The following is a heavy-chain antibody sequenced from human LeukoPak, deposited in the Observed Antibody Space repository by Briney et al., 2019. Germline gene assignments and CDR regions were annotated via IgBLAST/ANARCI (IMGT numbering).Heavy chain of an antibody. CDR2: LYSDGST. J-gene: IGHJ6*03. CDR3: AFYSSRGYYYYYMDV. CDR1: EFIVSSNY. V-gene: IGHV3-53*01. Sequence: GASLRLSCASCEFIVSSNYISLVRLARGRVLGWGSVLYSDGSTYYADSVKGRFTSSTDNSKNTLYLQMNSLRAEDTAVYYCAFYSSRGYYYYYMDVWGKGTTVTVSS. D-gene: IGHD6-13*01.